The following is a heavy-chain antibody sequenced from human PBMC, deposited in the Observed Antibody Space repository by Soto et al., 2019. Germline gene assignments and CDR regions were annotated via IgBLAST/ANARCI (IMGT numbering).Heavy chain of an antibody. V-gene: IGHV1-8*01. J-gene: IGHJ6*02. CDR1: GYTFTSYD. D-gene: IGHD1-1*01. CDR3: ARERTGTTSMDV. Sequence: QVQLVQSGAEVKKPGASVKVSCKASGYTFTSYDINWVRQATGQGLEWMGWMNPNSGNTGYAQKFQGRFTMPRNTSISTADMELSSLRSEDTAVYYCARERTGTTSMDVWGQGTTVTVSS. CDR2: MNPNSGNT.